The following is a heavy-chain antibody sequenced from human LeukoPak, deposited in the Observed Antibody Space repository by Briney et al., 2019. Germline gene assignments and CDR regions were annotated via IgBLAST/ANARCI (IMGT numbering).Heavy chain of an antibody. CDR2: IYHSGST. CDR1: GGSISSGGYS. CDR3: ARGVRSWLFDY. V-gene: IGHV4-30-2*01. D-gene: IGHD6-13*01. Sequence: SETLSLTCAVSGGSISSGGYSWSWIRQPPGKGLEWIGYIYHSGSTYYNPSLKSRVTISVDRSKNQFSLKLSSVAAADTAVYYCARGVRSWLFDYWGQGTLVTVSS. J-gene: IGHJ4*02.